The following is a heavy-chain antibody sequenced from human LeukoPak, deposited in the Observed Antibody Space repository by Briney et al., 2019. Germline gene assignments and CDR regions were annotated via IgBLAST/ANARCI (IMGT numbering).Heavy chain of an antibody. CDR1: GGSISSSKYY. CDR2: IYYSGST. V-gene: IGHV4-39*01. J-gene: IGHJ3*02. D-gene: IGHD2/OR15-2a*01. Sequence: PSETLSLTCSVSGGSISSSKYYWGCIRQPPGKGLEWIGSIYYSGSTYYNPSLKSRVTISVDTSKNQFSLKLSSVTAADTAVYYCARAFSRPFYDAFDIWGQGTMVTVSS. CDR3: ARAFSRPFYDAFDI.